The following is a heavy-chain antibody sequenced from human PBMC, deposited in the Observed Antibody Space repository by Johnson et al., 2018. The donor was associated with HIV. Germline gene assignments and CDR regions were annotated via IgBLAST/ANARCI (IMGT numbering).Heavy chain of an antibody. CDR3: ARYSSGWYGAFDI. CDR1: GFTFSSYA. J-gene: IGHJ3*02. Sequence: QVQLVESGGGVVQPGRSLRLSCAASGFTFSSYAMHWVRQAPGKGLEWVGVISYDGRTYYADSVKGRFTISRDNSKNTLYLQMNSLRAEDTAVYYCARYSSGWYGAFDIWGQWTMVTVSS. V-gene: IGHV3-30*14. CDR2: ISYDGRT. D-gene: IGHD6-19*01.